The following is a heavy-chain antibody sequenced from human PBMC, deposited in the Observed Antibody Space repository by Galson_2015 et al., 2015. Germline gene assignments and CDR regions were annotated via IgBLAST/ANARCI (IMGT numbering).Heavy chain of an antibody. J-gene: IGHJ1*01. CDR1: RDTFDSYI. Sequence: SVKASCKASRDTFDSYIFSWVRLAPGQGLDWIGGIIPFLGVDTYAQNFEDRGTITSDESTSTVYLELSSLKSGDTATYYCVTHEKIVDWVLARESFQHWGQGTLVIVSS. CDR2: IIPFLGVD. CDR3: VTHEKIVDWVLARESFQH. V-gene: IGHV1-69*10. D-gene: IGHD3-9*01.